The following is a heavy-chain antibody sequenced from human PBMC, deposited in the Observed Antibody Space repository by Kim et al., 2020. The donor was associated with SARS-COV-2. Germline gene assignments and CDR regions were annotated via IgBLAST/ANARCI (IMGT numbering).Heavy chain of an antibody. D-gene: IGHD3-10*01. CDR1: GGSIRTYY. CDR3: ARDKRSQKVFDFGELKGFYGLDV. CDR2: IFYSGNT. V-gene: IGHV4-59*01. J-gene: IGHJ6*02. Sequence: SETLSLTCTVSGGSIRTYYWNWIRQPPGKGLEWIGYIFYSGNTNYNPSLKSRVTISVDTSKNQFSLKLTSLTAADTATYYCARDKRSQKVFDFGELKGFYGLDVWGQGTTITVSS.